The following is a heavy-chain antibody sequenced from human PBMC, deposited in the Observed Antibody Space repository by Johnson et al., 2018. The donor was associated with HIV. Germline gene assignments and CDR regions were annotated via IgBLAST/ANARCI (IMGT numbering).Heavy chain of an antibody. CDR2: ISYDGSNK. D-gene: IGHD6-13*01. J-gene: IGHJ3*02. CDR3: ASPLEAAAGPMDAFDI. Sequence: QMQLVESGGGVVQPGRSLRLSCAASGFTFSSYAMHWVRQAPGKGLECVAVISYDGSNKYYADSVKGRFTISRDNSKNTLYLQMNSLRAEDTAVYYCASPLEAAAGPMDAFDIWGQGTMVTVSS. CDR1: GFTFSSYA. V-gene: IGHV3-30-3*01.